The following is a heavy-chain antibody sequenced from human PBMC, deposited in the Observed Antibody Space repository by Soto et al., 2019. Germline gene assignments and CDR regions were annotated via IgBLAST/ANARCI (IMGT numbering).Heavy chain of an antibody. Sequence: SETLSLTCTVSAGSIRRGGYYWCWVRQNPRKGLEWIGNIYYSGNTYYKPSRKSRLTISADTSKNQFSPNLSSVTAADTAVYYCARDRLMATAGTARHYFGLDVWGQGTTVTVSS. V-gene: IGHV4-31*03. D-gene: IGHD5-18*01. CDR3: ARDRLMATAGTARHYFGLDV. CDR1: AGSIRRGGYY. CDR2: IYYSGNT. J-gene: IGHJ6*02.